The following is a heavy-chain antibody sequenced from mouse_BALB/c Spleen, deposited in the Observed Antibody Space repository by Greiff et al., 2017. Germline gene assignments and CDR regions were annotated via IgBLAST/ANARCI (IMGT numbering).Heavy chain of an antibody. CDR1: GFTFSSYA. D-gene: IGHD2-14*01. J-gene: IGHJ2*01. CDR3: ARRDRHFDY. Sequence: EVKLMESGGGLVKPGGSLKLSCAASGFTFSSYAMSWVRQTPEKRLEWVATISSGGSYTYYPDSVKGRFTISRDNAKNTLYLQMSSLRSEDTAMYYCARRDRHFDYWGQGTTLTVSS. CDR2: ISSGGSYT. V-gene: IGHV5-9-3*01.